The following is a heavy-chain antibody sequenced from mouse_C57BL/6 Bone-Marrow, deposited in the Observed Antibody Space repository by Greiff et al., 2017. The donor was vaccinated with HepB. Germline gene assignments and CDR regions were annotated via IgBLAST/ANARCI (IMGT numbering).Heavy chain of an antibody. D-gene: IGHD1-1*01. J-gene: IGHJ1*03. CDR3: ARRYYGSTHWYFDV. CDR2: ISGGGGNT. V-gene: IGHV5-9*01. Sequence: EVQRVESGGGLVKPGGSLKLSCAASGFTFSSYTMSWVRQTPEKRLEWVATISGGGGNTYYPDSVKGRFTISRDNAKNTLYLQMSSLRSEDTALYYCARRYYGSTHWYFDVWGTGTTVTVSS. CDR1: GFTFSSYT.